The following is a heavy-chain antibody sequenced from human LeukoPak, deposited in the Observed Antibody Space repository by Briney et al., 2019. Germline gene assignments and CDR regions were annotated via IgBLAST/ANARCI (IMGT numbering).Heavy chain of an antibody. CDR2: ISYDGSNK. D-gene: IGHD6-19*01. J-gene: IGHJ4*02. V-gene: IGHV3-30-3*01. CDR1: GFTFSIYA. Sequence: GGSLRLSCAASGFTFSIYAIHWVRQAPGKGLESVAVISYDGSNKYYADSVKGRFTISRDNSKNTLYLQMNSLRAEDTAVYYCARDMAPRLDDDYWGQGTLVTVSS. CDR3: ARDMAPRLDDDY.